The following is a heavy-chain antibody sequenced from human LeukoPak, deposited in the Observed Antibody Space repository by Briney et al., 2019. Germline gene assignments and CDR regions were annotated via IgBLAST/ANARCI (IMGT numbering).Heavy chain of an antibody. V-gene: IGHV3-33*01. CDR3: GRVYCGGNCYSPPLPDY. CDR1: GFTFSSYG. Sequence: GGSLRLSCAASGFTFSSYGMQWVRQAPGKGLDWVAGVWYDGSNKNYADSVKGRFTISRDNSKNTLFLQMNSLRAEDTAVYYCGRVYCGGNCYSPPLPDYWGQGTLVTVSA. J-gene: IGHJ4*02. D-gene: IGHD2-21*02. CDR2: VWYDGSNK.